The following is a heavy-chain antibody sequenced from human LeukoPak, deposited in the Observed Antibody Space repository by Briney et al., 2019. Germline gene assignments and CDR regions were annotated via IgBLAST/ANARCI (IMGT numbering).Heavy chain of an antibody. D-gene: IGHD5-12*01. CDR3: ARVRATGAFDY. CDR1: GGSFSGYY. V-gene: IGHV4-34*01. Sequence: SETLSLTCAVYGGSFSGYYWSWIRQPPGKGLEWIGEINHSGSTNYNPSLKSRVTISVDTSKNHFSLKLSSVTAADTAVYYCARVRATGAFDYWGQGTLVTVSS. J-gene: IGHJ4*02. CDR2: INHSGST.